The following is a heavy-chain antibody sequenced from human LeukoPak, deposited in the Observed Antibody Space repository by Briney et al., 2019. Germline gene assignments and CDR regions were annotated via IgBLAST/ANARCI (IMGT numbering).Heavy chain of an antibody. Sequence: SETLSLTCTVSGASISSTGYCWSWIRPSPGKRLEWLGSLFSSRVSYYSPSLKSRVSTSVDTSNNHFSLRLTSLTAADTAIYYCARHRVASAYSSFDYWGQGTLVTVSS. D-gene: IGHD2-15*01. CDR2: LFSSRVS. CDR1: GASISSTGYC. V-gene: IGHV4-39*01. CDR3: ARHRVASAYSSFDY. J-gene: IGHJ4*02.